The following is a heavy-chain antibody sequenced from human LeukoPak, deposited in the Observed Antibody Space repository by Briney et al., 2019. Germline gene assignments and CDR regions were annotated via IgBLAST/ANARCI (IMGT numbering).Heavy chain of an antibody. Sequence: PSETLSLTCNVSGGSISNYYWTWIRQPAGRGLEWIGRIYSNGSTTYNPALKRRVVMTVDTSSNQFSLKLSSVTAAATAVYYCARVPPIAVAGSSYYYAIDVWGQGTTVTVSS. CDR3: ARVPPIAVAGSSYYYAIDV. CDR2: IYSNGST. V-gene: IGHV4-4*07. J-gene: IGHJ6*02. D-gene: IGHD6-19*01. CDR1: GGSISNYY.